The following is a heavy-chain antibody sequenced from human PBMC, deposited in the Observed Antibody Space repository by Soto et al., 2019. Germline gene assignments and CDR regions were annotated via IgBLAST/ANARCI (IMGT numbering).Heavy chain of an antibody. D-gene: IGHD3-16*01. Sequence: PGGSLRLSCAASGFTFSKYAMRLVRQALGLRPEWVSGIPGRGGSAYYADSVKGRFAISRDNSKTTLYLQMNSLRAEDTAVYYCAKDQDYVWGSSAFNIWGRGTMVTVSS. J-gene: IGHJ3*02. CDR2: IPGRGGSA. CDR3: AKDQDYVWGSSAFNI. CDR1: GFTFSKYA. V-gene: IGHV3-23*01.